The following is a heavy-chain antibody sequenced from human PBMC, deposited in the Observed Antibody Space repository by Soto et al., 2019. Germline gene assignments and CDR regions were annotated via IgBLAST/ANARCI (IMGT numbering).Heavy chain of an antibody. CDR3: ARSLWFGELH. CDR1: GFSLSTTGVC. V-gene: IGHV2-5*02. J-gene: IGHJ4*02. Sequence: QITLKESGPTLVKPTQTLTLTCSFSGFSLSTTGVCVGWIRQSPGKALECLAIIYWDNDKRYSPSLKSRVTITKDPSKNQVVLTVTNMDPVDTGTYYCARSLWFGELHWGQGALVTVSS. D-gene: IGHD3-10*01. CDR2: IYWDNDK.